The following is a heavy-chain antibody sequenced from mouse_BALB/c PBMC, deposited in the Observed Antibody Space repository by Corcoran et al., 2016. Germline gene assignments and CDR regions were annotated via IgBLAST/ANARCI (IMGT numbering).Heavy chain of an antibody. CDR1: GYTFTTAG. CDR2: INTHSGVP. Sequence: QIQLVQSGPELKKPGETVRISCKASGYTFTTAGMQWVQKMPGKGLKWIGWINTHSGVPKYAEDFKGRFVFSLETSASTAYLQISNLKNEDTATYFCARSRQLGLRSYAMDYWGQGTSVTVSS. J-gene: IGHJ4*01. CDR3: ARSRQLGLRSYAMDY. D-gene: IGHD3-2*01. V-gene: IGHV9-4*02.